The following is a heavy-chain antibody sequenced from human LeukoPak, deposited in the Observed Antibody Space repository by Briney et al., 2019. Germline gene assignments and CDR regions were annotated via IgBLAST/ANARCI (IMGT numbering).Heavy chain of an antibody. D-gene: IGHD6-19*01. Sequence: GGSLRLSCAASGFTFSSYSMNWVRQAPGKGLEWVSFISGSSSYKYYADSVKGRFTISRDNAKNSPYLQMNSLRAEDTAVYYCARAFGSGGRTAVAGISDYWGQGTLVTVSS. CDR1: GFTFSSYS. CDR2: ISGSSSYK. V-gene: IGHV3-21*01. CDR3: ARAFGSGGRTAVAGISDY. J-gene: IGHJ4*02.